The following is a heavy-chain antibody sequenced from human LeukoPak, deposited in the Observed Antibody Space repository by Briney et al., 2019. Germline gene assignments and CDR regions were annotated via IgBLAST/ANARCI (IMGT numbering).Heavy chain of an antibody. CDR1: GYSISSGYY. J-gene: IGHJ4*02. CDR2: IYHSGST. CDR3: ARQQLGGIDY. V-gene: IGHV4-38-2*01. Sequence: SETLSLTXAVSGYSISSGYYWGWIREPPGKGLEWIGSIYHSGSTYYNPSLKSRVTISVDTSKNQFSLKLSSVTAADTAVYYCARQQLGGIDYWGQGTLVTVSS. D-gene: IGHD6-13*01.